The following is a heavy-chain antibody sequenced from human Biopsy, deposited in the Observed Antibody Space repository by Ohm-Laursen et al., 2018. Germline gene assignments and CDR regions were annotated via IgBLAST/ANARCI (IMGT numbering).Heavy chain of an antibody. CDR1: GGSISSETNY. CDR2: IFYGGIT. Sequence: SETLSLTCTVSGGSISSETNYRGWIRQPPGKGLEWIGSIFYGGITYYNPSLKSRVTISVDTSKNQFSLNLSSVTGADTAVYYCARHPTGFWFDPWGQGTLVTVSS. J-gene: IGHJ5*02. V-gene: IGHV4-39*01. CDR3: ARHPTGFWFDP.